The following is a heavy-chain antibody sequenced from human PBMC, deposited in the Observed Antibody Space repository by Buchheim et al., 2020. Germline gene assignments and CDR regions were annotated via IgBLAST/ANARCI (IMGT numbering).Heavy chain of an antibody. J-gene: IGHJ4*02. V-gene: IGHV3-33*01. Sequence: QVELVESGGGVVQPGRSLRLSCAASGFTFSSYGMHWVRQAPGKGLEWLAVIWFDGSNIYYADSVKGRFTISRDNSKNMVYLQMNSLRAEDTAVYYCARSRYGSGSYSDYWGQGTL. D-gene: IGHD3-10*01. CDR3: ARSRYGSGSYSDY. CDR2: IWFDGSNI. CDR1: GFTFSSYG.